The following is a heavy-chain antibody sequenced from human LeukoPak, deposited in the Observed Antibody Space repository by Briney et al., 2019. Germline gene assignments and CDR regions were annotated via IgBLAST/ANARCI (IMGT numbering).Heavy chain of an antibody. V-gene: IGHV3-23*01. J-gene: IGHJ4*02. CDR3: AKGAGGYLDY. D-gene: IGHD4-23*01. Sequence: PGGSLRLSCAASGFAVSSNYMNWVRQAPGKGLEWVSTISDSGGSTYYADSVKGRFTISRDNSKNTLFLQMNSLRAEDTAVYYCAKGAGGYLDYWGQGTLVTVSS. CDR1: GFAVSSNY. CDR2: ISDSGGST.